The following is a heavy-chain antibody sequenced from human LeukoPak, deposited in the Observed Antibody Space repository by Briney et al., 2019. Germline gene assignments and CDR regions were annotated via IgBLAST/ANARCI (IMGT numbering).Heavy chain of an antibody. CDR3: ARKGYTNGYDY. CDR2: IFYSGTT. J-gene: IGHJ4*02. Sequence: SETLSLTCTVSGGSISSYYWSWIRQPPGKGLEWIGSIFYSGTTNYNPSLKSRVTISVDTSKNQFSLKVISVTAADTAVYYCARKGYTNGYDYWGQGTLVTVSS. CDR1: GGSISSYY. D-gene: IGHD5-18*01. V-gene: IGHV4-59*08.